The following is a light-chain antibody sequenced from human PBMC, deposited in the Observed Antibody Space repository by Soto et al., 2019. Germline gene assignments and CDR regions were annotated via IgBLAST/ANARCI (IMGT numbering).Light chain of an antibody. CDR3: SSYSSSSTYYV. CDR1: NSDVGTHNF. Sequence: QSVLTQPASVSGSPGQSITISCTGSNSDVGTHNFVSWYQQHPGKAPKLMIYEVSNRPSGVSDRFSGSKSGNTASLTISGLQAEDEAAYYCSSYSSSSTYYVFGPGTKVTVL. V-gene: IGLV2-14*01. CDR2: EVS. J-gene: IGLJ1*01.